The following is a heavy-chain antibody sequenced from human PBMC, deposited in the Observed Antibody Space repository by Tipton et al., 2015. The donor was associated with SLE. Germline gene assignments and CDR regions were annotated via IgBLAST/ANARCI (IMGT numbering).Heavy chain of an antibody. CDR3: VRHFSTVIQGPLYFDY. CDR2: IKEDGSEK. D-gene: IGHD2/OR15-2a*01. CDR1: GFTFSSYW. Sequence: SLRLSCAASGFTFSSYWMSWVRQAPGKGPEWVANIKEDGSEKYYVDSVKGRFTISRDNAKKSLYLQMNSLRAEDTAVYYCVRHFSTVIQGPLYFDYWGQGTLVTVSS. J-gene: IGHJ4*02. V-gene: IGHV3-7*01.